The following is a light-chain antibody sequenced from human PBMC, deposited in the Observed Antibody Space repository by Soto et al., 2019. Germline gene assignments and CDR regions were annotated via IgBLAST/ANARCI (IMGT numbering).Light chain of an antibody. V-gene: IGKV1-33*01. J-gene: IGKJ5*01. CDR2: DAS. CDR1: QDISNR. Sequence: QMNQSPASLSSSFLYMFTFTFQASQDISNRLIWYQQKPGKAPKLLIYDASDLETGVPSRFSGSGSGTGFTFTISSLQPEDFATYYCQQYESLPLTFGQGTRLEIK. CDR3: QQYESLPLT.